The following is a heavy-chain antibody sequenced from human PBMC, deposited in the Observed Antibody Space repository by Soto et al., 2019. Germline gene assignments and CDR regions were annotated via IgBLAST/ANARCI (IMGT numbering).Heavy chain of an antibody. CDR3: ARAVGDPLYYLDY. J-gene: IGHJ4*02. V-gene: IGHV4-59*08. CDR2: TDYSGNT. Sequence: QVQLQESGPGLVRPSETLSLTCTVSSDSISSYYWIWIRQSPGKGLEWIGYTDYSGNTNYNPSLKSRVTISGDTSKTQFPLRLSSVTAADTAVYYCARAVGDPLYYLDYWGQGTLVTVSS. D-gene: IGHD6-19*01. CDR1: SDSISSYY.